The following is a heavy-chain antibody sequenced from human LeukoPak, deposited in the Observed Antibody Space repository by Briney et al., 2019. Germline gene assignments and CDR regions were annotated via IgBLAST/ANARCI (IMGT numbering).Heavy chain of an antibody. J-gene: IGHJ6*02. CDR3: ARDLGRVVVVPAAIDYYGMDV. CDR1: GFTFSDYY. Sequence: PGGSLRLSCAASGFTFSDYYMSWIRQAPGKGLEWVSYISSSGSTIYYADSVKGRFTISRDNAKNSLYLRMNSLRAEDTAVYYCARDLGRVVVVPAAIDYYGMDVWGQGTTVTVSS. CDR2: ISSSGSTI. D-gene: IGHD2-2*01. V-gene: IGHV3-11*01.